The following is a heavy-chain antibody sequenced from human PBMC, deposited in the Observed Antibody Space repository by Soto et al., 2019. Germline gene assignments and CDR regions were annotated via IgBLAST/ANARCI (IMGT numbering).Heavy chain of an antibody. CDR3: ASSLRYFDWLLSFYWFDP. V-gene: IGHV4-39*01. Sequence: LETLSHTCTVSGGSSSSSSYYWGWIRQPPGKGLEWIGSIYYSGSTYYNPSLKSRVTISVDTSKNQFSLKLSSVTAADTAVYYCASSLRYFDWLLSFYWFDPWGQGTLVTVSS. D-gene: IGHD3-9*01. CDR2: IYYSGST. CDR1: GGSSSSSSYY. J-gene: IGHJ5*02.